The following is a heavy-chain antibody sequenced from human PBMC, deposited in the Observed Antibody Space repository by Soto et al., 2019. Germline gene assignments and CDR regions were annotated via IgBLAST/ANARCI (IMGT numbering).Heavy chain of an antibody. CDR1: GGSISSYY. J-gene: IGHJ6*02. D-gene: IGHD3-10*01. V-gene: IGHV4-59*01. CDR2: IYYSGST. CDR3: ARDHHYYGSGGLLYYYYGMDV. Sequence: PSETLSLTCTVSGGSISSYYWSWIRQPPGKGLEWIGYIYYSGSTNYNPSLKSRVTISVDTSKNQFSLKLSSVTAADTAVYYCARDHHYYGSGGLLYYYYGMDVWGQGTTVTVSS.